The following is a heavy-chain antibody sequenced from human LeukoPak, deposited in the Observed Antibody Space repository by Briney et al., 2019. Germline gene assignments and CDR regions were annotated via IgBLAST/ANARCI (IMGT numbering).Heavy chain of an antibody. CDR2: IYTSGST. D-gene: IGHD3-10*01. Sequence: SETLSLTCTVSGGSISSYYWSWIRQPAGKGLEWIGRIYTSGSTNYNPSLKSRVTMSIETSKNRFSLKLSSVTAADTAVYYCARDGWFGELLDYWGQGTLVIVSS. J-gene: IGHJ4*02. CDR3: ARDGWFGELLDY. CDR1: GGSISSYY. V-gene: IGHV4-4*07.